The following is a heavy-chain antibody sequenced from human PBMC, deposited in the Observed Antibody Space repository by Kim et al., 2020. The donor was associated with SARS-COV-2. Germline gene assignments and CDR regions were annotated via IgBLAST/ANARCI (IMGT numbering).Heavy chain of an antibody. V-gene: IGHV1-69*13. CDR1: GGTFSSYA. CDR2: IIPIFGTA. D-gene: IGHD6-13*01. J-gene: IGHJ6*02. Sequence: SVKVPCKASGGTFSSYAISWVRQAPGQGLEWMGGIIPIFGTANYAQKFQGRVTITADESTSTAYMELSSLRSEDTAVYYCARAGYSSSSRYYYGMDVWGQGTTVTVSS. CDR3: ARAGYSSSSRYYYGMDV.